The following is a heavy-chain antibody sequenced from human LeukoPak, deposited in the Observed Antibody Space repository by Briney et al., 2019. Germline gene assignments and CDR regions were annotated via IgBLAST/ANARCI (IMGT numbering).Heavy chain of an antibody. Sequence: GGSLRLSCAASGFTFSSYAIHWVRQAPGKGLEWVAVISYDGSNKYYADSVKGRFTISRDNSKNTLYLQMNSLRAEDTAVYYCASLGYCSSTSCSDFDYWGQGTLVTVSS. D-gene: IGHD2-2*01. V-gene: IGHV3-30-3*01. J-gene: IGHJ4*02. CDR2: ISYDGSNK. CDR1: GFTFSSYA. CDR3: ASLGYCSSTSCSDFDY.